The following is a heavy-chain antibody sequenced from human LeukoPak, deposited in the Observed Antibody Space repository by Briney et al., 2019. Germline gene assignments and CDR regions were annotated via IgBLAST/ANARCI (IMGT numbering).Heavy chain of an antibody. D-gene: IGHD1-26*01. V-gene: IGHV3-7*03. Sequence: GGSLRLSCAASGFTFSSYWMSWVRQAPGKGLEWVANIKQDGSEKNYVDSVKGRFTISRDNAKNSLYLQMNSLRAEDTAVYYCARGPSGRYGAFDYWGQGTLVTVSS. J-gene: IGHJ4*02. CDR2: IKQDGSEK. CDR3: ARGPSGRYGAFDY. CDR1: GFTFSSYW.